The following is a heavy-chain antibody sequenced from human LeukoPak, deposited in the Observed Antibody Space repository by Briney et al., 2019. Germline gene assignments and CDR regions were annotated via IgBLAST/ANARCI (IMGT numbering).Heavy chain of an antibody. CDR3: AKVNTPYTGIVGAEPFDY. CDR2: ISYDGSNK. D-gene: IGHD1-26*01. Sequence: PGRSLRLSCAASGSTFSSYGMHWVRQAPGKGLEWVAVISYDGSNKYYADSVKGRFTISRDNSKNTLYLQMNSLRAEDTAVYYCAKVNTPYTGIVGAEPFDYWGQGTLVTVSS. J-gene: IGHJ4*02. CDR1: GSTFSSYG. V-gene: IGHV3-30*18.